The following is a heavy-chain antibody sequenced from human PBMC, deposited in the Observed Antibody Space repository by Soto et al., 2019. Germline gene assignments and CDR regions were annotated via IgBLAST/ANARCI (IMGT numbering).Heavy chain of an antibody. D-gene: IGHD2-2*02. CDR1: GGTFSSYA. CDR2: IIPIFGTA. J-gene: IGHJ6*02. Sequence: QVQLVQSGAEVKKPGSSVKVSCKASGGTFSSYAISWVRQAPGQGLEWMGGIIPIFGTANYAQKFQGRVKITADEYTSTAYMELSSLRSEDTAVYYCARDIDCSSTSCYRGYYYGMDVWGQGTTFTVSS. CDR3: ARDIDCSSTSCYRGYYYGMDV. V-gene: IGHV1-69*01.